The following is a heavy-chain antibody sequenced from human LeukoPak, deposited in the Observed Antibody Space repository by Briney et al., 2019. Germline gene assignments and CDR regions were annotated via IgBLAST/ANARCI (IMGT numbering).Heavy chain of an antibody. V-gene: IGHV1-18*01. CDR2: ISAYNGNT. J-gene: IGHJ4*02. CDR1: GYTFTSYG. CDR3: ARGYYDSSGYSLFDY. D-gene: IGHD3-22*01. Sequence: ASVKVSCKASGYTFTSYGISWVRQAPGQGLEWMGWISAYNGNTNYAQKLQGRVTMTTDTSTSTAYMELRSLRSDDTAGYYCARGYYDSSGYSLFDYWGQGTLVTVSS.